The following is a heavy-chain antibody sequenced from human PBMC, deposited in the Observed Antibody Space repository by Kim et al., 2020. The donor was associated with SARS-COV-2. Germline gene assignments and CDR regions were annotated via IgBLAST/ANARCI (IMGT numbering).Heavy chain of an antibody. D-gene: IGHD1-1*01. V-gene: IGHV3-73*01. CDR2: IRSEANNYAT. J-gene: IGHJ3*02. CDR1: GFSFSDSA. Sequence: GGSLRLSCAASGFSFSDSAMHWVRQAPGKGLEWVGRIRSEANNYATTYAASVKGRFSISRDDSTNEAYLHMNSLKTGDTAVYFCARVPGTTVAFWDAFDIWGQGTMVTVSS. CDR3: ARVPGTTVAFWDAFDI.